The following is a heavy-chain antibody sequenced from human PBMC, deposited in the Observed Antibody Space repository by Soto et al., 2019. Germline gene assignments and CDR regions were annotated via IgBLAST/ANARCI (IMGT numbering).Heavy chain of an antibody. CDR2: INRDGSKT. J-gene: IGHJ4*02. Sequence: VQLVESGGDLVQPGGSLRLSCAASGFTLRSYWMHWVRQAPGKGLEWVSCINRDGSKTRYTDSVKGRFTISRDHAKNMLYMQMTSLRVEDTALYYCARDVSSYFDYWGLGTLTAVSS. CDR3: ARDVSSYFDY. CDR1: GFTLRSYW. V-gene: IGHV3-74*01.